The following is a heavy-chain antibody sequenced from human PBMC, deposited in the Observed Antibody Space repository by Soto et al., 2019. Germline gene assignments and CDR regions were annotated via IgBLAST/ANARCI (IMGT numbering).Heavy chain of an antibody. CDR3: ARDVTNLHNWFDP. V-gene: IGHV1-18*04. D-gene: IGHD1-7*01. J-gene: IGHJ5*02. CDR2: ISAYNSNT. CDR1: GYTFTSYA. Sequence: ASVKVSCKASGYTFTSYAISWVRQAPGQGLEWMGWISAYNSNTNYAQKLQGRVTMTTDTSTSTAYMELRSLRSDDTAVYYCARDVTNLHNWFDPWGQGTLVTVSS.